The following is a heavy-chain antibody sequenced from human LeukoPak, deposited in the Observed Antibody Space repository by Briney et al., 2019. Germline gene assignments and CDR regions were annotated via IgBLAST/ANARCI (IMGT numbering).Heavy chain of an antibody. Sequence: SVKVSCKASGGTFSSYAISWVRQAPEQGLEWMGGIIPIFGTANYAQKFQGRVTITADESTSTAYMELSSLRSEDTAVYYCAGGADVGLYTFDYWGQGTLVTVSS. V-gene: IGHV1-69*13. D-gene: IGHD2-2*02. J-gene: IGHJ4*02. CDR1: GGTFSSYA. CDR2: IIPIFGTA. CDR3: AGGADVGLYTFDY.